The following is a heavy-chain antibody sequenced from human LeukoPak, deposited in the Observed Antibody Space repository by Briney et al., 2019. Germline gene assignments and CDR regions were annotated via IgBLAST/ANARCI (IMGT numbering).Heavy chain of an antibody. J-gene: IGHJ4*02. CDR3: AKVPRGAGTSSGY. CDR2: ISGSGGST. D-gene: IGHD3-3*01. Sequence: GGSLRPSCAASRFTFSNYAMNWVRQAPGKGLEWVSAISGSGGSTYYVDSVKGRFTISRDNSKNTLYLQMNSLRAEDTAVYYCAKVPRGAGTSSGYWGQGTLVTVSS. V-gene: IGHV3-23*01. CDR1: RFTFSNYA.